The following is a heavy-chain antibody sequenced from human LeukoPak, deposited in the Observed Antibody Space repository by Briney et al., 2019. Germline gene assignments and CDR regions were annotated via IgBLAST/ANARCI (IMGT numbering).Heavy chain of an antibody. CDR3: ATLDWCHKYLVACGSSEY. CDR2: ISVNGRDK. V-gene: IGHV3-30*01. CDR1: GFDFNSYA. J-gene: IGHJ4*02. Sequence: VGSLRLSCAASGFDFNSYALHWVRQAPGKGLESVAVISVNGRDKYYANSVKGRFSISRDNSKNTFSLQMNSLRVEDSASYYCATLDWCHKYLVACGSSEYWGQGTLVTVSS. D-gene: IGHD2-21*01.